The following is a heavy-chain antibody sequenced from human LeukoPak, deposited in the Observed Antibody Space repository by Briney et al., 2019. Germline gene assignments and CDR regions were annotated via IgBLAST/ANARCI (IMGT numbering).Heavy chain of an antibody. Sequence: PGGSLRLSCAASGFTVSSNYMNWVRQAPGKGLEWVSFISSGCTTYYADSVKGRFTISRDNSKNTLYLQMNSLRAEDTAVYYCARESSGWPIDYWGQGTLVTVSS. CDR1: GFTVSSNY. V-gene: IGHV3-66*01. CDR2: ISSGCTT. D-gene: IGHD6-19*01. CDR3: ARESSGWPIDY. J-gene: IGHJ4*02.